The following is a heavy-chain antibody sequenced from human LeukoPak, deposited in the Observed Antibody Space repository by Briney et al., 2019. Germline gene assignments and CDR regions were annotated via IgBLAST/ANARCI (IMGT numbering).Heavy chain of an antibody. CDR1: GFTFSSYS. J-gene: IGHJ4*02. Sequence: RGSQRLSCAASGFTFSSYSMNWVRQAPGKGLEWVSSISSSSSYIYYADSVKGRFTISRDNAKNSLYLQMNSLRAEDTAVYYCARDRSSSRNDYWGQGTLVTVSS. D-gene: IGHD6-13*01. V-gene: IGHV3-21*01. CDR3: ARDRSSSRNDY. CDR2: ISSSSSYI.